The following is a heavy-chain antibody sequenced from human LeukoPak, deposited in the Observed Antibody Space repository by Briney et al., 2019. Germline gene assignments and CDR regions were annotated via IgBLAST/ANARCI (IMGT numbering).Heavy chain of an antibody. V-gene: IGHV3-74*01. D-gene: IGHD3-22*01. CDR3: ARDYYDSSGYYG. Sequence: GGSLRLSCAASGFTFSSYWMHWVRQAPGKGLVWVSGINSDGSSIRYGDSVKGRFTISRDNAKNTLYLQMNSLRAEDTAVYYCARDYYDSSGYYGWGQGTLVTVSS. J-gene: IGHJ4*02. CDR2: INSDGSSI. CDR1: GFTFSSYW.